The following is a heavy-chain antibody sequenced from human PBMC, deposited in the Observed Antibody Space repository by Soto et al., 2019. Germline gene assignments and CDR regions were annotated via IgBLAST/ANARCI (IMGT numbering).Heavy chain of an antibody. CDR3: AKDAIMVSSSYNYFDY. V-gene: IGHV3-53*01. J-gene: IGHJ4*02. CDR2: MYAGGDT. D-gene: IGHD6-13*01. Sequence: GGSLRLSCGASGLSVSDDYMGWVRQAPGRGLEWVSVMYAGGDTHYADSVKGRFTISRDNSKNILYLQMNSLRADDTALYYCAKDAIMVSSSYNYFDYWGQGTLVTVSS. CDR1: GLSVSDDY.